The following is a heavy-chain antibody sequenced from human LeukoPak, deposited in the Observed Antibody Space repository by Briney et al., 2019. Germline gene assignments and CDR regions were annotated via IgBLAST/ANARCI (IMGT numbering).Heavy chain of an antibody. V-gene: IGHV4-61*02. D-gene: IGHD6-19*01. CDR3: ARDPGGSGPAS. J-gene: IGHJ5*02. CDR2: IYTSGST. CDR1: GGSISILNYH. Sequence: PSETLSLTCTVSGGSISILNYHWTWIRQPAGKGLELIGRIYTSGSTNYSPSFKSRVTISIDTSKNQFSLKLSSVTAADTAVYYCARDPGGSGPASWGPGTLVTVSS.